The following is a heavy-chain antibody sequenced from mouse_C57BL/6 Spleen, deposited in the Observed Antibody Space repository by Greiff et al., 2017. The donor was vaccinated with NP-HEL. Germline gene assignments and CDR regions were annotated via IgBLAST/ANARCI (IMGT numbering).Heavy chain of an antibody. CDR2: IDPSDSYT. CDR3: ARGGYDYDSWFAY. CDR1: GYTFTSYW. Sequence: QVQLKQPGAELVRPGTSVKLSCKASGYTFTSYWMHWVKQRPGQGLEWIGVIDPSDSYTNYNQKFKGKATLTVDTSSSTAYMQLSSLTSEDSAVYYCARGGYDYDSWFAYWGQGTLVTVSA. D-gene: IGHD2-4*01. V-gene: IGHV1-59*01. J-gene: IGHJ3*01.